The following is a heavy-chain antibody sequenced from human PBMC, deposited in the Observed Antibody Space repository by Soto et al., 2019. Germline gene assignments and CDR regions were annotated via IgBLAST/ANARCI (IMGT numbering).Heavy chain of an antibody. CDR2: IYYSGST. D-gene: IGHD3-10*01. V-gene: IGHV4-39*01. CDR3: ASPLAMVRGGNRFDY. Sequence: LSLTCTVSGGSISSSSYYWGWIRQPPGKGLEWIGSIYYSGSTYYNPSLKGRVTISVDTSKNQFSLELSSVTAADTAVYYCASPLAMVRGGNRFDYWGQGTLVTVSS. CDR1: GGSISSSSYY. J-gene: IGHJ4*02.